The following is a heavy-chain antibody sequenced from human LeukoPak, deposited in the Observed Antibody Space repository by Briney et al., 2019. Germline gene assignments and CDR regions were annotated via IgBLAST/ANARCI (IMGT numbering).Heavy chain of an antibody. CDR1: GYSISSGYY. CDR2: IYHSGST. J-gene: IGHJ4*02. CDR3: ARVGYCSSTSCLLSSLFDY. Sequence: KPSETLSLTCTVSGYSISSGYYWGWIRQPPGKGLEWIGSIYHSGSTYYNPSLKSRATISVDTSKNQFSLKLSSVTAADTAVYYCARVGYCSSTSCLLSSLFDYWGQGTLVTVSS. V-gene: IGHV4-38-2*02. D-gene: IGHD2-2*01.